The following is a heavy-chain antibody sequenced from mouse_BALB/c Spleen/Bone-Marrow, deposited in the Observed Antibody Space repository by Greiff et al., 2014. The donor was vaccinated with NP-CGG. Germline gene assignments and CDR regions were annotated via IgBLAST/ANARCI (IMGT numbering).Heavy chain of an antibody. CDR1: GYTFTSYW. D-gene: IGHD1-2*01. J-gene: IGHJ2*01. Sequence: VQLQQSGAELAKPGASVKMSCKASGYTFTSYWMHWVKQRPGQGLEWIGYINPSTGYTEYNQKFKDKATLTADKSSSTAYMQLSSLTSEDSAVYYCARSYYGYLYYFDYWGQGPTLPVSS. V-gene: IGHV1-7*01. CDR3: ARSYYGYLYYFDY. CDR2: INPSTGYT.